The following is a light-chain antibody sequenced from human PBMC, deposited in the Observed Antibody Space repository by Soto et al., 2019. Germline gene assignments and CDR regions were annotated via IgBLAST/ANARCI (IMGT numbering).Light chain of an antibody. Sequence: EIVLTQSPGSLSLSPGVRATLSCRASQSVTNDYLAWFQQKFGQAPRLLIYAASRRATGIPDRFSGSGSGTDFTLTISRLEPEDFAVYFCQQHGSSPRTFGQGPKLAIK. J-gene: IGKJ2*01. CDR2: AAS. CDR3: QQHGSSPRT. CDR1: QSVTNDY. V-gene: IGKV3-20*01.